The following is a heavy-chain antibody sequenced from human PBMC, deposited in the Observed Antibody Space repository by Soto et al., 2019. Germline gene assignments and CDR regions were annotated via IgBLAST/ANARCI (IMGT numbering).Heavy chain of an antibody. J-gene: IGHJ4*02. Sequence: QVRLERSGPEVKKTGASVKVSCKASGYTFTSYGISWVRQAPGQGLEWMGWINIYSGDANYAQSFQDRVTMTRDTSTNTVYMEMRTLRSDDTAVYYCARALYYYDNSGLAYWGQGTLVTVSS. CDR1: GYTFTSYG. CDR2: INIYSGDA. V-gene: IGHV1-18*01. D-gene: IGHD3-22*01. CDR3: ARALYYYDNSGLAY.